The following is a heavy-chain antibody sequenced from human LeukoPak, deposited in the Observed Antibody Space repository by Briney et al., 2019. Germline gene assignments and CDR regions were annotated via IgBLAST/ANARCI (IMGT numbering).Heavy chain of an antibody. Sequence: SETLSLTCSVSGVSISGYFWTCVRQPPGKGLEWIGQIHYSGRADYNPSLKSRINMSVDTSRNQISLKLSSVTAADTAIYYCVRFGVNYDMDVWGQGTTVTVFS. J-gene: IGHJ6*02. CDR3: VRFGVNYDMDV. CDR2: IHYSGRA. CDR1: GVSISGYF. V-gene: IGHV4-59*01. D-gene: IGHD3-16*01.